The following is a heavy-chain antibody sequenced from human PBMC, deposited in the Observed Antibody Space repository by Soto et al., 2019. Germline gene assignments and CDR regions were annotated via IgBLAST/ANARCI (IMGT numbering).Heavy chain of an antibody. D-gene: IGHD2-15*01. CDR1: GFTFDEYA. CDR3: VKDGVAQTPRGWFDP. V-gene: IGHV3-9*01. Sequence: EVQLVESGGGLVQPGRSLRLSCAASGFTFDEYAMHWVRQAPGKGLEWVSGISWSSGSIGYADSVKGRFTISRDNAKNSLHLQMNSLRAEDTALYYCVKDGVAQTPRGWFDPWGQGTLVTVSS. J-gene: IGHJ5*02. CDR2: ISWSSGSI.